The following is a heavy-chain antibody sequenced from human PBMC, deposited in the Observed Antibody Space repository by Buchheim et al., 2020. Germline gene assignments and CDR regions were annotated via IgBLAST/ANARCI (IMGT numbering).Heavy chain of an antibody. Sequence: QVQLQESGPGLVKPSETLSLTCTVSGGSISSYYWSWIRQPPGKGLEWIGEINHSGSTNYNPSLKSRVTISVDTSKNQFSLKLSSVTAADTAVYYCARGKVLRNGDYEYWGQGTL. V-gene: IGHV4-34*01. J-gene: IGHJ4*02. D-gene: IGHD4-17*01. CDR2: INHSGST. CDR3: ARGKVLRNGDYEY. CDR1: GGSISSYY.